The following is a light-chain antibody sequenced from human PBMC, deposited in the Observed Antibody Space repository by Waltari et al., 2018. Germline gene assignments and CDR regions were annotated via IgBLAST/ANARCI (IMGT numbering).Light chain of an antibody. Sequence: EIVMTQSPATLSVSPGERATLSCTASQGISDSLGWYQQRPGQAPRLLIYGASTRATGIPARFSGSGSGTEFTLTISSLQSEDFAVYYCHQYKIWPEAFGQGTKVEIK. CDR1: QGISDS. J-gene: IGKJ1*01. V-gene: IGKV3D-15*01. CDR2: GAS. CDR3: HQYKIWPEA.